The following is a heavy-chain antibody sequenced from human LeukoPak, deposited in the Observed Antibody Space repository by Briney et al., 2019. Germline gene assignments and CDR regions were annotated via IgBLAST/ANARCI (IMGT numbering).Heavy chain of an antibody. Sequence: PAGSLRLSCAASGFIFSNYNMNWVRQTPGKGLEWLSYISSSSGTIYYADSVKGRFTISGDNAKNSLYLQMNSLRAEDTAVYYCARALGYSYGYAVDYWGQGTLVTVSS. CDR2: ISSSSGTI. CDR3: ARALGYSYGYAVDY. D-gene: IGHD5-18*01. CDR1: GFIFSNYN. J-gene: IGHJ4*02. V-gene: IGHV3-48*01.